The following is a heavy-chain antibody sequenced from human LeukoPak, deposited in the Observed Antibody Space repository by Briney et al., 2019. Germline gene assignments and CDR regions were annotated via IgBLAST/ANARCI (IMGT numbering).Heavy chain of an antibody. J-gene: IGHJ4*02. D-gene: IGHD4-17*01. Sequence: GGSLRLSCAASGFTFSRYWMSWVRQVPGKGLEWVANIKEDAGEIYYVDSVKGRFTISRDNAKNSLYLQMDSLRAEDTAVYYCAREKYGDYDYWGQGTLVTVSS. CDR3: AREKYGDYDY. CDR1: GFTFSRYW. CDR2: IKEDAGEI. V-gene: IGHV3-7*01.